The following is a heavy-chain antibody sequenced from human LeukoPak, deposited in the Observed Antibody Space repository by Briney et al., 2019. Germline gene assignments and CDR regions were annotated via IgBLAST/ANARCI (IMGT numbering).Heavy chain of an antibody. D-gene: IGHD3-16*01. V-gene: IGHV4-4*09. CDR1: GGFISSYY. CDR3: ARPWGD. J-gene: IGHJ4*02. Sequence: PSETLSLTCTVSGGFISSYYWSWIRQPPGKGLEWIGYIYTSGSTNYNPSLKSRVTISVDTSKNQFSLKLSSVTAADTAVYYCARPWGDWSQGTLVTVSS. CDR2: IYTSGST.